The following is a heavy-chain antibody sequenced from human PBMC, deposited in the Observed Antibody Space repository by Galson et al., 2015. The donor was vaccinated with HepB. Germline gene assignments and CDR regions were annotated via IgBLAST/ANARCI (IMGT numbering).Heavy chain of an antibody. J-gene: IGHJ4*02. CDR1: GYTFTSYY. V-gene: IGHV1-46*01. CDR3: ARLYSGNGHFDY. Sequence: SVKVSCKASGYTFTSYYIHWVRQAPGQGLEWMGIINPSGGTPTYAQKFQGRLTMTRDTSTSTVYMELSSLRSEDTAVYYCARLYSGNGHFDYWGQGTLVTVSS. CDR2: INPSGGTP. D-gene: IGHD4-23*01.